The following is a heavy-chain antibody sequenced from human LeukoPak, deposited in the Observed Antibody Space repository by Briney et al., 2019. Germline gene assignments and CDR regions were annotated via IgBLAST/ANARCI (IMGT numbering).Heavy chain of an antibody. CDR3: ARDRPYYYDSSGYLDY. V-gene: IGHV1-18*01. CDR1: GYTFTSYG. J-gene: IGHJ4*02. D-gene: IGHD3-22*01. Sequence: GASVKVSCKASGYTFTSYGISWVRQAPGQGLEWMGWISAYNGNTNYAQKLQGRVTMTTDTSTSTAYMELRSLRSDDTAVYYCARDRPYYYDSSGYLDYWGQGTLVTVSS. CDR2: ISAYNGNT.